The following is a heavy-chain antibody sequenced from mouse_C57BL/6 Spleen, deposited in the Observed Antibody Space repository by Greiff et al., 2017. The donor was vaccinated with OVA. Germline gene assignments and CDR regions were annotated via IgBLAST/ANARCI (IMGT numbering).Heavy chain of an antibody. CDR1: GFTFSSYA. V-gene: IGHV5-4*01. Sequence: DVQLVESGGGLVKPGGSLKLSCAASGFTFSSYAMSWVRQTPEKRLEWVATISDGGSYTYYPDNVKGRFTISRDNAKNNLYLQMSHLKSEDTAMYYCARDDGYYREDAMDYWGQGTSVTVSS. CDR3: ARDDGYYREDAMDY. J-gene: IGHJ4*01. D-gene: IGHD2-3*01. CDR2: ISDGGSYT.